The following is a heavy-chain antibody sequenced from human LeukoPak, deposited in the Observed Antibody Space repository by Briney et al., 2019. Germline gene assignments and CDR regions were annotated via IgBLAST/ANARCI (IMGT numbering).Heavy chain of an antibody. Sequence: GGSLRLSCAASGFTFSSYAMSWVRQAPGKGLEWVSAISGSGGSTYYADSVKGRFTISRDNSKNTLYLQMNSLRAEDTAVYYCARVAPMYSSSLYYLDYWGQGTLVTVSS. J-gene: IGHJ4*02. CDR3: ARVAPMYSSSLYYLDY. CDR1: GFTFSSYA. CDR2: ISGSGGST. D-gene: IGHD6-13*01. V-gene: IGHV3-23*01.